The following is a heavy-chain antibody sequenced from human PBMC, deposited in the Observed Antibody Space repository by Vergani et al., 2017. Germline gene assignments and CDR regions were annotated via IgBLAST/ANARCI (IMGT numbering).Heavy chain of an antibody. D-gene: IGHD2-21*01. CDR1: GFTFSSYA. CDR3: ARGQIPRNSILTAVDI. Sequence: QVQLVESGGGVVQPGRSLRLSCAASGFTFSSYAMHWVRQAPGKGLEWVAVISYDGSNKYYADAVKGRFTISRDNSKNTLYLQMNSLRAEDTAVYYCARGQIPRNSILTAVDIWGQGTMVTVSS. CDR2: ISYDGSNK. J-gene: IGHJ3*02. V-gene: IGHV3-30-3*01.